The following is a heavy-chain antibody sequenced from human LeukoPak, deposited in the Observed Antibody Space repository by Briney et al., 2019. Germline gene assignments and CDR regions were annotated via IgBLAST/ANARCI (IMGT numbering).Heavy chain of an antibody. CDR2: ISSSSSTI. CDR3: ARDRGSDY. V-gene: IGHV3-48*02. CDR1: GFIFSTYS. J-gene: IGHJ4*02. D-gene: IGHD3-16*01. Sequence: GGSLRLSCAASGFIFSTYSMNWVRQAPGKGLEWVSYISSSSSTIYYADSVKGRFTISRDNAKNSLYLQVNSLRDDDTAVYYCARDRGSDYWGQGTLVTVSS.